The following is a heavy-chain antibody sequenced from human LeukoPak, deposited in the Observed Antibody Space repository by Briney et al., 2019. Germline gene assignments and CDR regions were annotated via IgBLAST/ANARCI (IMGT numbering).Heavy chain of an antibody. CDR3: ARDLYRIVVVPHYFDY. J-gene: IGHJ4*02. V-gene: IGHV3-7*01. Sequence: PGGSLRLSCAASGFTFSNSWMSWVRQAPGKGLEWVANIKQDGSEKYYVDSVKGRFTISRDNAKNSLYLQMSSLRAEDTAVYYCARDLYRIVVVPHYFDYWGQGTLVTVSS. CDR2: IKQDGSEK. CDR1: GFTFSNSW. D-gene: IGHD3-22*01.